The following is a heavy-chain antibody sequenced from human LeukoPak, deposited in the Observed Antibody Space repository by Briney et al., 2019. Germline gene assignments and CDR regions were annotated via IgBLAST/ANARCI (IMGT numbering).Heavy chain of an antibody. D-gene: IGHD6-13*01. CDR1: GFSLSSSGVG. Sequence: SGPTLVNPTQTLTLTCAFSGFSLSSSGVGVGWIRQPPGKALEWVALIYWSEDKRYSPSLKSRLTITKDTSKNQVVLTVTNMDPVDTATYYCAHYPAVAGTGYFGYWGQGTLVTVSS. CDR2: IYWSEDK. J-gene: IGHJ4*02. V-gene: IGHV2-5*01. CDR3: AHYPAVAGTGYFGY.